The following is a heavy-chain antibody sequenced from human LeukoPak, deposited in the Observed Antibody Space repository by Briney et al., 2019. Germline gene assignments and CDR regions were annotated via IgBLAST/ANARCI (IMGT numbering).Heavy chain of an antibody. CDR3: ASVGRGPSFDI. CDR1: GGSISSYY. V-gene: IGHV4-59*01. CDR2: IYYSGST. J-gene: IGHJ3*02. Sequence: SSETLSLTCTVSGGSISSYYWSWIRQPPGKGLEWIGYIYYSGSTNYNPSLKSRVTISVDTSKNQFSLKLSSVTAADTGVYYCASVGRGPSFDIWGQGTMVTVSS. D-gene: IGHD3-10*01.